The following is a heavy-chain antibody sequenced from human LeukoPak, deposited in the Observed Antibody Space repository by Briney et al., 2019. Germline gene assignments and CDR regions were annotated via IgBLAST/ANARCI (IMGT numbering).Heavy chain of an antibody. CDR3: ARDGTYYYMDV. CDR1: GFTFSSYG. V-gene: IGHV3-30*03. Sequence: GALRLSCAASGFTFSSYGMHWVRQAPGKGLEWVAVISYDGSNKYYADSVKGRFTISRDNAKNSLYLQMNSLRAEDTAVYYCARDGTYYYMDVWGKGTTVTVSS. J-gene: IGHJ6*03. D-gene: IGHD1-14*01. CDR2: ISYDGSNK.